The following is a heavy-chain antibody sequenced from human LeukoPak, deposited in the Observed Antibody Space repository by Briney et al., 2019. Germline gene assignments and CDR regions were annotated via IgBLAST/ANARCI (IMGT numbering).Heavy chain of an antibody. J-gene: IGHJ4*02. CDR1: GFTFSSFG. Sequence: GGSLRLSCAASGFTFSSFGMSWVRQAPGKGLEWVSAISGSGGSTYYADSVKGRFTISRDNSKNTLYLQMNSLRAEDTAVYYCAKDREGGSYSVPNFDYWGQGTLVTVSS. D-gene: IGHD1-26*01. CDR3: AKDREGGSYSVPNFDY. V-gene: IGHV3-23*01. CDR2: ISGSGGST.